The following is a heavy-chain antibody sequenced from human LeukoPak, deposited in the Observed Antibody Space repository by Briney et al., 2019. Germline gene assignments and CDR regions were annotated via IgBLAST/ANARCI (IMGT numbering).Heavy chain of an antibody. Sequence: PGGSLRLSCAASGFTFSSYEMNWVRQAPGKGLEWVSFISSSSSYIHYADSVKGRFTISRDNAKNSLYLQMNSLRAEDTAVYYCARVGIAARTLYNWFDPWGQGTLVTVSS. J-gene: IGHJ5*02. D-gene: IGHD6-6*01. CDR2: ISSSSSYI. CDR1: GFTFSSYE. CDR3: ARVGIAARTLYNWFDP. V-gene: IGHV3-21*01.